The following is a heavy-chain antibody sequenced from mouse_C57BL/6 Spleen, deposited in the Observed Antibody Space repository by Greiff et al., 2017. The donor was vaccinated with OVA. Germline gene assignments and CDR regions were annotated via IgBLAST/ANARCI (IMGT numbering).Heavy chain of an antibody. J-gene: IGHJ4*01. CDR2: ISDGGSYT. CDR3: AREGKAYAMDY. CDR1: GFTFSSYA. V-gene: IGHV5-4*01. Sequence: EVNLVESGGGLVKPGGSLKLSCAASGFTFSSYAMSWVRQTPEKRLEWVATISDGGSYTYYPDNVKGRFTISRDNAKNNLYLQMSHLKSEDTAMYYCAREGKAYAMDYWGQGTSVTVSS. D-gene: IGHD1-3*01.